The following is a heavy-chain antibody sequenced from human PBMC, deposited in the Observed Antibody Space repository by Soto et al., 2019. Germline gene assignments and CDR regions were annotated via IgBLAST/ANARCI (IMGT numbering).Heavy chain of an antibody. CDR3: ERSIVMVTAADY. CDR2: INAGNGNT. D-gene: IGHD2-21*02. CDR1: GYTFTSYA. J-gene: IGHJ4*02. V-gene: IGHV1-3*01. Sequence: QVQLVQSGAEVKKPGASVKVSCKASGYTFTSYAMHWVRQAPGQRLELMGWINAGNGNTKYSQKFQGRVTITRDTSASTAYMEQSSLRSEDTAVYYCERSIVMVTAADYCGQGTLVTVSS.